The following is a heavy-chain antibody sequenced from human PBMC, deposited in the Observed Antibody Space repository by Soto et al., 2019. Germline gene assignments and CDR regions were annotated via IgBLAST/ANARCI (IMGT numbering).Heavy chain of an antibody. D-gene: IGHD3-9*01. V-gene: IGHV1-24*01. CDR2: FAPKDGEK. CDR3: ATAPNYDTKTSHNWFDP. J-gene: IGHJ5*02. Sequence: ASVKVSCKVFGYSLAELSMHWVRQAPGKGLEWMGGFAPKDGEKIRAQKFQGRVTMTEDTSTNTAYMELSSLRSEDTAVYFCATAPNYDTKTSHNWFDPWGQGTLVTVSS. CDR1: GYSLAELS.